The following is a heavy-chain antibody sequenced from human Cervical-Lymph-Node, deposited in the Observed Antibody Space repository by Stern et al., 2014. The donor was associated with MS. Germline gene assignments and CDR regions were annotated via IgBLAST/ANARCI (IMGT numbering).Heavy chain of an antibody. Sequence: EVQLVESGGGLVQPGGSLRLSCAASGFTFSTYAFSWVRQAPGKGLEWVSSISASGVYTYYTYSVKGRFTISRDNSKGMLYLEMQSLRAEDTAVYHCAKDLGRGVVVVPLYGLDVWGQGTTVTVSS. CDR3: AKDLGRGVVVVPLYGLDV. V-gene: IGHV3-23*04. J-gene: IGHJ6*02. D-gene: IGHD2-2*01. CDR2: ISASGVYT. CDR1: GFTFSTYA.